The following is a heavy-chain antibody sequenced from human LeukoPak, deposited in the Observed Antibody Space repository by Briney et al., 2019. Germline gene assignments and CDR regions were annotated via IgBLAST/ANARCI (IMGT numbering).Heavy chain of an antibody. Sequence: SETLSLTCTVSGGSINNGGYYWSWIRQHPGKGLEWIGYIYYSGSSYYNPSLKSRVTISVDTSKNQFSLKLSSVTAADTAVYYCARTTPSSSWYRYYFDYWGQGTLVTVSS. CDR2: IYYSGSS. CDR3: ARTTPSSSWYRYYFDY. J-gene: IGHJ4*02. D-gene: IGHD6-13*01. V-gene: IGHV4-31*03. CDR1: GGSINNGGYY.